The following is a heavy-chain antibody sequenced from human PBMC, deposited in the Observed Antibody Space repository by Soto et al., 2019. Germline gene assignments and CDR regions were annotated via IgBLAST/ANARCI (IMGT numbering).Heavy chain of an antibody. CDR1: GFTFSSYS. J-gene: IGHJ6*02. Sequence: PGGSLRLSCAASGFTFSSYSMNWVRQAPGKGLEWVSSISSSSSYIYYADSVKGRFTISRDNAKNSLYPQMNSLRAEDTAVYYCARDAWNYDFWSGYYDRYYYYYGMDVWGQGTTVTVSS. CDR3: ARDAWNYDFWSGYYDRYYYYYGMDV. D-gene: IGHD3-3*01. V-gene: IGHV3-21*01. CDR2: ISSSSSYI.